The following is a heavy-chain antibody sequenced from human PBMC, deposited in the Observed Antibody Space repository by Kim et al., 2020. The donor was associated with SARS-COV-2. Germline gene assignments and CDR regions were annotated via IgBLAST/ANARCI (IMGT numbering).Heavy chain of an antibody. V-gene: IGHV1-18*01. CDR1: GNTFTSGG. D-gene: IGHD3-3*01. Sequence: ASVKVSCNASGNTFTSGGMICVQQAPGQMLESRGCISAYNGNTSDAQQLQGIVTMTTATSTSTAYMELRSLRSDDTAVYYCARVGIRVTIFGVVIPSDAFDIWGHGTLVTVS. CDR2: ISAYNGNT. CDR3: ARVGIRVTIFGVVIPSDAFDI. J-gene: IGHJ3*02.